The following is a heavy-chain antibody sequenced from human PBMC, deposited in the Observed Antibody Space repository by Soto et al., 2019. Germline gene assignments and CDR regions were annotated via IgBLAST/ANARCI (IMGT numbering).Heavy chain of an antibody. CDR3: ARDRRGGDYYDSSGSYNWFDP. Sequence: ASVKVSCKSSGYPFTHYGITWIRQAPGQGLEWMGWISPFNGNTNYAQKLQGRVTMTTDTSTSTAYMELRSLRSDDTAVYYCARDRRGGDYYDSSGSYNWFDPWGQGTLVTVSS. D-gene: IGHD3-22*01. J-gene: IGHJ5*02. CDR2: ISPFNGNT. V-gene: IGHV1-18*01. CDR1: GYPFTHYG.